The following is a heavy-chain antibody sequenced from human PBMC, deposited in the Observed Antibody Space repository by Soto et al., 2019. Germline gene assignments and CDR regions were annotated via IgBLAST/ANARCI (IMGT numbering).Heavy chain of an antibody. Sequence: ASVKVSCKASGGTFSSYAISWVRQAPGQGLEWMGGIIPIFGTANYAQKFQGRVTITADKSTSTAYMELSSLRSEDTAVYYRARVMSYYCSGGSCYHNWFDPWGQGTLVTVSS. CDR2: IIPIFGTA. CDR3: ARVMSYYCSGGSCYHNWFDP. J-gene: IGHJ5*02. CDR1: GGTFSSYA. D-gene: IGHD2-15*01. V-gene: IGHV1-69*06.